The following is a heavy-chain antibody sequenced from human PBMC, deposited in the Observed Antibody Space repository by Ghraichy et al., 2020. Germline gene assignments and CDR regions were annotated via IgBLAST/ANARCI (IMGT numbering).Heavy chain of an antibody. CDR3: AKDLREGCSGINCYSYYYYYYGLDV. CDR2: ISWNRGHT. CDR1: GFSFDDYA. J-gene: IGHJ6*02. D-gene: IGHD2-15*01. Sequence: GGSLRLSCVASGFSFDDYAMHWVRQAPGKGLEGVAGISWNRGHTGYGDSVKGRFTVSRDGAKNSLYLQMNSLRVEDTAIYYCAKDLREGCSGINCYSYYYYYYGLDVWGQGTTVTVS. V-gene: IGHV3-9*01.